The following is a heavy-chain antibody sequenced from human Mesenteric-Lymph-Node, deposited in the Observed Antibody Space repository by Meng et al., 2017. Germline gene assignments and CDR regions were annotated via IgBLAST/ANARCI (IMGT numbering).Heavy chain of an antibody. CDR3: ARVGSYYAYFDY. CDR1: GYTFTDYY. J-gene: IGHJ4*02. Sequence: ASVKVSCKASGYTFTDYYINWVRQAPGQGLEWMGRIYPNSGGTNYAQKFQGRVTMTRDTSISTAYMELSRLRSDDTAVYYCARVGSYYAYFDYWGQGTLVTVSS. CDR2: IYPNSGGT. D-gene: IGHD1-26*01. V-gene: IGHV1-2*06.